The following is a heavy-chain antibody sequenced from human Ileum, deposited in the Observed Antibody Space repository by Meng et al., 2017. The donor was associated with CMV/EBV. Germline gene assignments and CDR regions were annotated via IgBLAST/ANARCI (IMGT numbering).Heavy chain of an antibody. CDR1: GGSLTSYY. D-gene: IGHD6-19*01. Sequence: QFQLQDSGPSLLQPSETLSLTCTVTGGSLTSYYWTWIRQPAGKGLEWIGRIHPTGTTDDNPSLRSRVSMSLDKSKNQFSLKLTSVTAADTAVYYCARHLPHGSGLKIGFDYWGQGTLVTVSS. CDR2: IHPTGTT. CDR3: ARHLPHGSGLKIGFDY. V-gene: IGHV4-4*07. J-gene: IGHJ4*02.